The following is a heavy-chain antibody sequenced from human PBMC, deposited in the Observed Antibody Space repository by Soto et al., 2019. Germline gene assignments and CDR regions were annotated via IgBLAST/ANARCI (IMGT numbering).Heavy chain of an antibody. CDR3: ARSYGSGSYPYGMDV. CDR1: GFTVSSNY. Sequence: PGGSLRLSCAASGFTVSSNYMSWVRQAPGKGPEWVSVIYSGGSTYYADSVKGRFTISRDNSKNTLYLQMNSLRAEDTAVYYCARSYGSGSYPYGMDVWGQGTTVTVSS. CDR2: IYSGGST. D-gene: IGHD3-10*01. J-gene: IGHJ6*02. V-gene: IGHV3-66*01.